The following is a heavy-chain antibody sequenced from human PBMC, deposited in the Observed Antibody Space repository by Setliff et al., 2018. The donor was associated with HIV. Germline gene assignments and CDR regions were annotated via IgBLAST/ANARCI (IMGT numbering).Heavy chain of an antibody. V-gene: IGHV4-39*01. CDR1: GGPISSFSYY. J-gene: IGHJ4*02. D-gene: IGHD6-19*01. CDR3: TRRFEKWLAFDY. Sequence: SETLSLTCTVSGGPISSFSYYWAWIRQSPGKGLEWIGNVYHSGGTDYNPSLRSRVTISVDTSTNQFSLNLASVTAADTAVYYCTRRFEKWLAFDYWGQGTLVTVSS. CDR2: VYHSGGT.